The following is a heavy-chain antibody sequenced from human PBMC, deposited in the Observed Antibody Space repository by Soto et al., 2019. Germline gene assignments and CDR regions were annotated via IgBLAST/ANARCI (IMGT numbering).Heavy chain of an antibody. CDR2: ISDGGDLT. V-gene: IGHV3-23*01. Sequence: PGGSLRLSCAASGFAFSSHPMSWVCQAPETGLEWVAGISDGGDLTYNADSVRGRFTISRDKSRNTLYLQMNSLRAEDTAVYYCARRVIGSSRAFDIWGQGTMVTVSS. CDR3: ARRVIGSSRAFDI. D-gene: IGHD3-10*01. CDR1: GFAFSSHP. J-gene: IGHJ3*02.